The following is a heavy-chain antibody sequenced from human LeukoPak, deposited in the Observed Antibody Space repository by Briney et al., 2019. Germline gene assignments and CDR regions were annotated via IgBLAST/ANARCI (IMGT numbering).Heavy chain of an antibody. CDR1: GGSISSGSYY. CDR2: IYYSGST. CDR3: ARDRVDYYDSSGYYWDYYMDV. J-gene: IGHJ6*03. V-gene: IGHV4-61*01. D-gene: IGHD3-22*01. Sequence: PSETLSLTCTVSGGSISSGSYYWSWIRQPPGKGLEWIGYIYYSGSTNYNPSLKSRVTISVDTSKNQFSLKLSSVTAADTAVYYCARDRVDYYDSSGYYWDYYMDVWGKGTTVTVSS.